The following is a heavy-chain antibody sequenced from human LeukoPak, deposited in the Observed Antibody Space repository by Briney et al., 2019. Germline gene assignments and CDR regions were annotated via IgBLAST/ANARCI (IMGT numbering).Heavy chain of an antibody. J-gene: IGHJ3*02. D-gene: IGHD3-9*01. CDR2: INSDGSST. CDR1: GFAFSSYA. CDR3: ARVRGGYYDILTGYPEQRNAFDI. Sequence: GGSLRLSCAASGFAFSSYAMSWVRQAPGKGLVWVSRINSDGSSTSYADSVKGRFTISRDNAKNTLYLQMNSLRAEDTAVYYCARVRGGYYDILTGYPEQRNAFDIWGQGTMVTVSS. V-gene: IGHV3-74*01.